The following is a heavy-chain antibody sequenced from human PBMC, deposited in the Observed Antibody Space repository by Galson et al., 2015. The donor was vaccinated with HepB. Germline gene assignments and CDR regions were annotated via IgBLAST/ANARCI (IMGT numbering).Heavy chain of an antibody. CDR1: GGSISSSSYY. J-gene: IGHJ4*02. V-gene: IGHV4-39*01. D-gene: IGHD3-10*01. CDR2: IYYSGST. CDR3: ARQGRFRGREFDY. Sequence: ETLSLTCTVSGGSISSSSYYWGWIRQPPGKGLEWIGSIYYSGSTYYNPSLKSRVTISVDTSKNQFSLKLSSVTAADTAVYYCARQGRFRGREFDYWGQGTLVTVSS.